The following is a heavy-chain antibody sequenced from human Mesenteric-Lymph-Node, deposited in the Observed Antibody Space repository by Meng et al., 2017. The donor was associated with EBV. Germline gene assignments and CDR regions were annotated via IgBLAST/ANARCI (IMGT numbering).Heavy chain of an antibody. D-gene: IGHD1-26*01. J-gene: IGHJ4*02. V-gene: IGHV3-23*04. CDR1: GFIFSNYA. CDR3: AQIRVGRTPRFDQ. Sequence: EVQWVESGGGSVQPGGSLRLSCAASGFIFSNYAMSWVRQAPGKGLEGVSSISAGGSTTYYADSVKGRFTISRDNSKNTLSLQMNSLRPGDTAVYYCAQIRVGRTPRFDQWGQGTLVTVSS. CDR2: ISAGGSTT.